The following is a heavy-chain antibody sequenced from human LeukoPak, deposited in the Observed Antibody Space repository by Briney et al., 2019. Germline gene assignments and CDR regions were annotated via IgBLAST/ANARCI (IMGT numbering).Heavy chain of an antibody. Sequence: ASVKVSRKPSGYTLTSYDINWVRQATGQGLEWMGWMYPNSGNTGYAQKFQGRVTMTRNTSISTAYMELSSLRSEDTAVYYCARGKMGSGWYEDYYYYMDVWGKGTTVTISS. CDR1: GYTLTSYD. J-gene: IGHJ6*03. CDR3: ARGKMGSGWYEDYYYYMDV. CDR2: MYPNSGNT. V-gene: IGHV1-8*01. D-gene: IGHD6-19*01.